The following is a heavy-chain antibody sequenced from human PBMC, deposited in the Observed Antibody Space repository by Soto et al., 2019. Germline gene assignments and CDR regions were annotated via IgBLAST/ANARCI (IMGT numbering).Heavy chain of an antibody. CDR1: GFTFSSYG. Sequence: QAQLVESGGGVVQPGRSLRLSCAASGFTFSSYGMHWIRQAPGKGLEWVAFTWYDGRNNYYADSVKGRITISRDNSNNRLYMQLHSLRAEDTAVYYCVRDFGYTWKSHWFDPWGQGTLVTVSS. V-gene: IGHV3-33*01. CDR2: TWYDGRNN. CDR3: VRDFGYTWKSHWFDP. D-gene: IGHD1-20*01. J-gene: IGHJ5*02.